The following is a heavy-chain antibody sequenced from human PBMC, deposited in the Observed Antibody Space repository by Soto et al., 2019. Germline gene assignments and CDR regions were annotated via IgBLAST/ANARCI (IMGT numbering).Heavy chain of an antibody. Sequence: EVQLLESGGGLVQPGGSLRLSCVASGFTFSSYAMTWVRQAPGKGLEWVSAISGSGGSTYYADSVKGRFTISRDNSKTTLCLQMKSLRAEDTAVYYCARDRGPGSTSWYNGWFDPWGQGTLVTVSS. CDR3: ARDRGPGSTSWYNGWFDP. D-gene: IGHD2-2*02. CDR2: ISGSGGST. V-gene: IGHV3-23*01. J-gene: IGHJ5*02. CDR1: GFTFSSYA.